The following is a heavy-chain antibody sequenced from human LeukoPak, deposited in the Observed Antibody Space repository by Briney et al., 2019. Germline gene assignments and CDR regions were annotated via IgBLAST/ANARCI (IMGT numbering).Heavy chain of an antibody. CDR1: GGSISSYY. Sequence: SETLSLTCTVSGGSISSYYWSWIRQPPGKGLEWIGEINHSGSTNYNPSLKSRVTISVDTSKNQFSLKLSSVTAADTAVYYCARGLMSADIVVVPAAISAFDIWGQGTMVTVSS. D-gene: IGHD2-2*01. CDR2: INHSGST. CDR3: ARGLMSADIVVVPAAISAFDI. V-gene: IGHV4-34*01. J-gene: IGHJ3*02.